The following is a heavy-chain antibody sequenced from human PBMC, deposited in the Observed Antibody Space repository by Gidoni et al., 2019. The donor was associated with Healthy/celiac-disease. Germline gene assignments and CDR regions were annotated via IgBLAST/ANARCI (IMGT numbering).Heavy chain of an antibody. J-gene: IGHJ4*02. Sequence: QMQLQESGPGLVKPSETLSLTCPASGGPFTSRSYSWGWIRQPPGKGLEWIGSIYSSGSTYYNPSLKSRVTISVDTSKNQFSLKLRSVTAADTAVYYCARDYGSGSSPFEHWGQGTLVTVSS. CDR1: GGPFTSRSYS. CDR2: IYSSGST. V-gene: IGHV4-39*07. D-gene: IGHD3-10*01. CDR3: ARDYGSGSSPFEH.